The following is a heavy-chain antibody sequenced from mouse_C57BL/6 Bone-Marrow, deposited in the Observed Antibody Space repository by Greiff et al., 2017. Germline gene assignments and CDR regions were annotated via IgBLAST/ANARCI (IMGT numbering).Heavy chain of an antibody. CDR2: FYPGSGSI. CDR1: GYTFTEYT. J-gene: IGHJ3*01. D-gene: IGHD2-4*01. CDR3: ARHEDYYDYDGAWFAY. V-gene: IGHV1-62-2*01. Sequence: QVQLQQSGAELVKPGASVKLSCKASGYTFTEYTIHWVKQRSGQGLEWIGWFYPGSGSIKCNEKFKDKATLTADKSSSTVYMELSRLTSEDSAVYFCARHEDYYDYDGAWFAYWGQGTLVTVSA.